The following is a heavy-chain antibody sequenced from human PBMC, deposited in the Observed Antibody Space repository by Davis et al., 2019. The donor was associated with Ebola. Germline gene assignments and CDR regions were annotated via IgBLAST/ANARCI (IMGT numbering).Heavy chain of an antibody. V-gene: IGHV4-39*01. CDR1: GSGGSISNTYYY. CDR3: ARGGWWLRSRGYSFDY. CDR2: IYYTGST. J-gene: IGHJ4*02. Sequence: SETLSLTCTVSGSGGSISNTYYYWAWIRQSPGKGLEWIGSIYYTGSTDYNTSLKSRVSISLDTSKNQFSLNLSSVTAADTAVYYCARGGWWLRSRGYSFDYWGQGTLVTVSS. D-gene: IGHD5-12*01.